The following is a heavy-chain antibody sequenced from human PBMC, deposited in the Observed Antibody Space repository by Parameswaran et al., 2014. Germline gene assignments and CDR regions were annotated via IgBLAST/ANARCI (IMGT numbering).Heavy chain of an antibody. J-gene: IGHJ4*02. D-gene: IGHD3-3*01. CDR3: ARRPGVWSGYLYYFDY. V-gene: IGHV4-39*01. Sequence: VRQMTGKGLEWIGSIYYSGSTYYNPSLKSRVTISVDTSKNQFSLKLSSVTAADTAVYYCARRPGVWSGYLYYFDYWGQGTLVTVSS. CDR2: IYYSGST.